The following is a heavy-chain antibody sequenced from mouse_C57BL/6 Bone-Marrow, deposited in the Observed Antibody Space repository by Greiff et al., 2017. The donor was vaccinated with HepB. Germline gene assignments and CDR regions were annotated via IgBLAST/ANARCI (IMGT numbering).Heavy chain of an antibody. Sequence: VQLQQSGPVLVKPGASVKMSCKASGYTFTDYYMNWVKQSHGKSLEWIGVINPYNGGTSYNQKFKGKATLTVDKSSSTAYMELNSLTSEDSAVYYCARDGSSYLYWYFDVWGTGTTVTVSS. J-gene: IGHJ1*03. CDR3: ARDGSSYLYWYFDV. V-gene: IGHV1-19*01. CDR1: GYTFTDYY. D-gene: IGHD1-1*01. CDR2: INPYNGGT.